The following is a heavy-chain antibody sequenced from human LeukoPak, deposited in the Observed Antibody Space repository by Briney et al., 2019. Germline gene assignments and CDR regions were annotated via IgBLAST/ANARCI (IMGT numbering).Heavy chain of an antibody. J-gene: IGHJ6*02. CDR2: ISSSSSYI. CDR1: GFTFSSYS. D-gene: IGHD6-6*01. CDR3: ARDTRQYSSSFAYYYYGMDV. Sequence: PGGSLRLPCAASGFTFSSYSMNWVRQAPGKGLEWVSSISSSSSYIYYADSVKGRFTISRDNAKNSLYLQMNSLRAEDTAVYYCARDTRQYSSSFAYYYYGMDVWGQGTTVTVSS. V-gene: IGHV3-21*01.